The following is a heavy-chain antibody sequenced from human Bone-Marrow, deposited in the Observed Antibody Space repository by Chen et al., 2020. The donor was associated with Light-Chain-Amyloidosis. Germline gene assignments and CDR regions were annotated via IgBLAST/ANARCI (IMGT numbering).Heavy chain of an antibody. CDR2: IRSKAHGYAT. D-gene: IGHD1-1*01. J-gene: IGHJ4*02. CDR3: TSPSRGLTSGTAGRDY. CDR1: GFTFSGSA. V-gene: IGHV3-73*01. Sequence: EVQLVESGGGLLQRGGSLRLSCAASGFTFSGSAVHWVRQAAGKGLEWVGRIRSKAHGYATTYAASVNGRFSISRDDSKATAYLHMNSLKTEDTALYFCTSPSRGLTSGTAGRDYWGQGTLVTVSS.